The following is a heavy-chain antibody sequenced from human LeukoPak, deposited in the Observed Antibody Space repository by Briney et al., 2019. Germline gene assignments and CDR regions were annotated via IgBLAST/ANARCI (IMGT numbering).Heavy chain of an antibody. J-gene: IGHJ5*02. D-gene: IGHD1-1*01. CDR3: ARDINNTWRLDP. CDR1: GESLSMNSAG. V-gene: IGHV6-1*01. CDR2: TYYRSKWYN. Sequence: SRTLSLTFAISGESLSMNSAGWNWLRQSRSRGLEGLGRTYYRSKWYNDYAVSVKSRITINPHTSKNHFSLQLNSVTPEDTAMYYCARDINNTWRLDPWGQGALVTVSS.